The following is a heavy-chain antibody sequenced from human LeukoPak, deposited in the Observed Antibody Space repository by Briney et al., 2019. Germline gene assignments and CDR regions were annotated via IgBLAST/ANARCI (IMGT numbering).Heavy chain of an antibody. V-gene: IGHV4-38-2*02. CDR1: GDSISSGYN. J-gene: IGHJ5*02. Sequence: PSETLSLTCTVSGDSISSGYNWAWIRQSPGKGLDWIGSIFHTGTTYYNPSLKSRVTISVDTSKNQFSLKLSSVTAADTAVYYCARGSGSYYRSSWFDPWGQGTLVTVSS. D-gene: IGHD3-10*01. CDR3: ARGSGSYYRSSWFDP. CDR2: IFHTGTT.